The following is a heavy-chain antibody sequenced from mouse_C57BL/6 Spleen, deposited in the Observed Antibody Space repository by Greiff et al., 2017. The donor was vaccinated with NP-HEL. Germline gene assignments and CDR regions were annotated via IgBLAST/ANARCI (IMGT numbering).Heavy chain of an antibody. CDR3: ARWGRLLYYFDY. D-gene: IGHD1-1*01. J-gene: IGHJ2*01. CDR1: GYTFTDYN. Sequence: EVMLVESGPELVKPGASVKIPCKASGYTFTDYNMDWVKQSHGKSLEWIGDINPNNGGTIYNQKFKGKATLTVDKSSSTAYMELRSLTSEDTAVYYCARWGRLLYYFDYWGQGTTLTVSS. V-gene: IGHV1-18*01. CDR2: INPNNGGT.